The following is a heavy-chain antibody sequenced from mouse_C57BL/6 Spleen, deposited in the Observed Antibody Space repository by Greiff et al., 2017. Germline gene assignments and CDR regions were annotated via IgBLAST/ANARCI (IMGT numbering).Heavy chain of an antibody. J-gene: IGHJ4*01. V-gene: IGHV1-15*01. CDR3: TRHRKTGAMDY. CDR1: GYTFTDYE. D-gene: IGHD4-1*01. CDR2: IDPETGGT. Sequence: QVQLQQSGAELVRPGASVTLSCKASGYTFTDYEMHWVKQTPVHGLEWIGAIDPETGGTAYNQKFKGKAILTADKSSSTAYMELRSLTSEDSAVYYCTRHRKTGAMDYWGQGTSVTVSS.